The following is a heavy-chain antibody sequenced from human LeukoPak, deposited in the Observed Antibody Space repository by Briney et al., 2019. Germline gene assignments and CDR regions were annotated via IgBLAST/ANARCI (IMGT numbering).Heavy chain of an antibody. J-gene: IGHJ4*02. Sequence: GGSLRLSCAASGFTFSDYYMSWIRQAPGKGLEWISYISSSGSTKYYADSVKGRFTISRDNAKKSLYLQMNSLSVDDTAVYYCARGGGYGFLGVDYWGQGTLVTVSS. D-gene: IGHD3-3*01. CDR1: GFTFSDYY. CDR3: ARGGGYGFLGVDY. V-gene: IGHV3-11*01. CDR2: ISSSGSTK.